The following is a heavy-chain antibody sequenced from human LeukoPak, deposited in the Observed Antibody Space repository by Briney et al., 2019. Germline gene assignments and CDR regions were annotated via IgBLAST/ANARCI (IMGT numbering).Heavy chain of an antibody. CDR2: IYYSGST. CDR1: GGSFSGYY. J-gene: IGHJ3*02. D-gene: IGHD6-6*01. V-gene: IGHV4-59*12. Sequence: SETLSLTCAVYGGSFSGYYWSWIRQPPGKGLEWIGDIYYSGSTDYNPSLESRVTISVDTSKKQFSLKVNSVTAADTAVYYCARRPVEYTGSDHAFDIWGQGTLVTVSS. CDR3: ARRPVEYTGSDHAFDI.